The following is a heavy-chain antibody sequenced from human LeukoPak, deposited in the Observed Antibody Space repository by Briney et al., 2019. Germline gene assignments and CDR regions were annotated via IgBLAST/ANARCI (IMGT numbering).Heavy chain of an antibody. Sequence: ASVKVSCKASGYTFTSYAIHWVRQAPGQRLEWMGWISAGNGNTKYSQNFQGRVTFISNTSATTAFMELSSLRSEDAAVYYCARDSGSGSNDYWGQGTLVTVS. D-gene: IGHD1-26*01. CDR1: GYTFTSYA. CDR2: ISAGNGNT. V-gene: IGHV1-3*01. CDR3: ARDSGSGSNDY. J-gene: IGHJ4*02.